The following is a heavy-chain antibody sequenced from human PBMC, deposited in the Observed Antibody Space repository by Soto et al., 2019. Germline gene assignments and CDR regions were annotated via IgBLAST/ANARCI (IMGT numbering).Heavy chain of an antibody. CDR2: IMPVFRTP. CDR1: GGTFRTAA. CDR3: ARENDRPQLGGNYYYILDV. J-gene: IGHJ6*02. Sequence: QVQLEQSGAEVKKPGSSVKVSCKASGGTFRTAAVSWVRQAPGQGLEWMGGIMPVFRTPDYAQKFHGRVTITADESTSTTYMELSGLRSDGTAVYYCARENDRPQLGGNYYYILDVWGQGTTITVSS. D-gene: IGHD3-3*02. V-gene: IGHV1-69*12.